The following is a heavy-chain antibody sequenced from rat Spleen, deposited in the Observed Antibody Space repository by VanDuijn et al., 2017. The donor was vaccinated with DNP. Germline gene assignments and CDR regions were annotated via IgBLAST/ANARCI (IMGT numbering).Heavy chain of an antibody. CDR2: IWSGGST. CDR1: EFSLTANG. D-gene: IGHD1-11*01. Sequence: QVQLEESGPGLMQPSETLSLTCTVSEFSLTANGVGWVRQPLGKGLVWMGTIWSGGSTNYNSAVQSRLSISRDTSKRQVFLKMNSLQPEDTGTHYCVRHSPRRVWGYFDFWGPGTMVTVSS. CDR3: VRHSPRRVWGYFDF. V-gene: IGHV2-72*01. J-gene: IGHJ1*01.